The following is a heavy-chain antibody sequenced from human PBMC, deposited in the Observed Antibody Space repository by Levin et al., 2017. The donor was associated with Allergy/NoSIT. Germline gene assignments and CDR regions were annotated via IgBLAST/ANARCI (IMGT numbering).Heavy chain of an antibody. V-gene: IGHV2-70*01. Sequence: QTLSLTCTFSVFSLSTSGICVSWIRQPPGKALEWLALIDWDDDKYYSTSLKTRLTISKDTSKNQVVLTMTNMDPVDTATYYCARAITGTATATYYYYCYGMDDWGQGTTVTVSS. D-gene: IGHD1-20*01. CDR2: IDWDDDK. J-gene: IGHJ6*02. CDR3: ARAITGTATATYYYYCYGMDD. CDR1: VFSLSTSGIC.